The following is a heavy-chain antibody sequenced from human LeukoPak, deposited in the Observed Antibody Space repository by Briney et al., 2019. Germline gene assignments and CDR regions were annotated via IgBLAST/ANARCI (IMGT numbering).Heavy chain of an antibody. CDR3: ARGYGGNTYYYYGMDV. J-gene: IGHJ6*02. D-gene: IGHD4-17*01. CDR1: GGSFSGYY. CDR2: INHSGST. V-gene: IGHV4-34*01. Sequence: SETLSLTCAVYGGSFSGYYWSWIRQPPGKGLEWIGEINHSGSTNYNPSLKSRVTISVDTSKNQFSLKLSSVTAADTAVYYCARGYGGNTYYYYGMDVWGQGTTVPVSS.